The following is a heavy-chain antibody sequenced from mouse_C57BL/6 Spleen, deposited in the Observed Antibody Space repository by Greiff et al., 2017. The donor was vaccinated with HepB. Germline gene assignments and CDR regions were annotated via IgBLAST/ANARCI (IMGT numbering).Heavy chain of an antibody. J-gene: IGHJ4*01. Sequence: QVQLQQPGAELVKPGASVKLSCKASGYTFTSYWTQWVKQRPGQGLEWIGEIDPSDSYTNYNQKFKGKATLTVDTSSSTAYMQLSSLTAEDSAVYYCARGGWDGEAMDYWGQGTSVTVSS. CDR1: GYTFTSYW. V-gene: IGHV1-50*01. CDR3: ARGGWDGEAMDY. CDR2: IDPSDSYT. D-gene: IGHD4-1*01.